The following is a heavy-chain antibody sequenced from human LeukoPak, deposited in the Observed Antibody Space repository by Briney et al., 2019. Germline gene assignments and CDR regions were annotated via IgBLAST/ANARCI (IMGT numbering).Heavy chain of an antibody. CDR1: GGSFSGYY. V-gene: IGHV4-34*01. CDR2: INHSGST. Sequence: PSETLSLTCAVYGGSFSGYYWSWIRQPPGKGLEWIGEINHSGSTNYNPSLKSRVTISVDTSKNQFSLKLSSVTAADTAVYYCARGSIVVVPAAHTYYYGMDVWGQRTTVTVSS. D-gene: IGHD2-2*01. J-gene: IGHJ6*02. CDR3: ARGSIVVVPAAHTYYYGMDV.